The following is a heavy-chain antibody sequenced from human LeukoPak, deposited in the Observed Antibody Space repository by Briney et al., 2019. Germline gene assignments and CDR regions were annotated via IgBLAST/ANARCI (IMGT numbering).Heavy chain of an antibody. CDR1: GYTFTGYY. V-gene: IGHV1-2*02. CDR2: IYPKSGGT. D-gene: IGHD1-26*01. CDR3: ARGDSGSLNNWFDP. Sequence: ASVKVSCKASGYTFTGYYLHWVRQAPGQGLEWMGWIYPKSGGTNYAQKLQGRVTMTTDTSTSTAYMELRSLRSDDTAVYYCARGDSGSLNNWFDPWGQGTLVTVSS. J-gene: IGHJ5*02.